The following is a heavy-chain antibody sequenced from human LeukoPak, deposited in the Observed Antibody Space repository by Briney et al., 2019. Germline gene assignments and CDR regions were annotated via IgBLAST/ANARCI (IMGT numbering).Heavy chain of an antibody. CDR3: ARAISPGYDFWSGYYWFDP. D-gene: IGHD3-3*01. Sequence: SETLSLTCTVSGGSISSHYWSWIRQPPGKGLEWIGYIYHSGSTNYNPSLKSRVTISVDTSKNQFSLKLSSVTAADTAVYYCARAISPGYDFWSGYYWFDPWGQGTLVTVSS. J-gene: IGHJ5*02. CDR2: IYHSGST. CDR1: GGSISSHY. V-gene: IGHV4-59*11.